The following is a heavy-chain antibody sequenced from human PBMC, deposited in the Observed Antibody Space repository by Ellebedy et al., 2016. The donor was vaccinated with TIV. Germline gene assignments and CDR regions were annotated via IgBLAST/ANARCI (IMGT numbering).Heavy chain of an antibody. CDR1: GGPITSYF. CDR2: MYHTGIT. J-gene: IGHJ5*02. Sequence: MPSETLSLTCTVSGGPITSYFWSWVRQPPGKALEWIGYMYHTGITSYNPSLKSRVTISVDTSKNQFSLRLTSVTAADTAVYYCVRGTGDNMIGLKGWFDPWGQGTLVTVSS. V-gene: IGHV4-59*01. CDR3: VRGTGDNMIGLKGWFDP. D-gene: IGHD3-16*01.